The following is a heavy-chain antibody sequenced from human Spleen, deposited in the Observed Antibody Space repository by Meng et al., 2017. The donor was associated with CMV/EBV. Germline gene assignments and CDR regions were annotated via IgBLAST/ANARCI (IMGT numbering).Heavy chain of an antibody. CDR2: IYYSGST. V-gene: IGHV4-61*01. CDR3: ARFPLTYRSGWLEDY. Sequence: SETLSHTCTVYGGSVSSGSYYWSWIPQTPGKGLEWSGYIYYSGSTNYNPSLKSRVTISVDTSTNQFPLKLSSVTAADTAVYYCARFPLTYRSGWLEDYWGQGTLVTVSS. J-gene: IGHJ4*02. D-gene: IGHD6-19*01. CDR1: GGSVSSGSYY.